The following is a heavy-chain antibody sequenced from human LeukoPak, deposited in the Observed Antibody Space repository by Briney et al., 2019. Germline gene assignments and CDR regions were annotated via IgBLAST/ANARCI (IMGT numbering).Heavy chain of an antibody. D-gene: IGHD5-18*01. J-gene: IGHJ4*02. CDR1: GFTFSSYG. CDR3: AKDPPWIQLWLAFPDY. V-gene: IGHV3-30*18. Sequence: PGGSLRLSCAASGFTFSSYGMHWVRQAPGKGLEWVAVISSDGSNKYYADSVKGRFTISRDNSKNTLYLQMNSLRAEDTAVYYCAKDPPWIQLWLAFPDYWGQGTLVTVSS. CDR2: ISSDGSNK.